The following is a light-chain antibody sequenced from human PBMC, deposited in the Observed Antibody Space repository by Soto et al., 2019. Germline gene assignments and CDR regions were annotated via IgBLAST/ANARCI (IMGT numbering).Light chain of an antibody. J-gene: IGKJ1*01. CDR1: QSVSSKY. Sequence: EIVLTQSPGTLSLSPGERATLSCRASQSVSSKYLAWYQQKPGQAPRLLIYGTSSRATGISDRFRGSGSGTDFTLTISRLEPEDFAVYYCQQNDSSPSWTFGQGTKVESK. CDR3: QQNDSSPSWT. V-gene: IGKV3-20*01. CDR2: GTS.